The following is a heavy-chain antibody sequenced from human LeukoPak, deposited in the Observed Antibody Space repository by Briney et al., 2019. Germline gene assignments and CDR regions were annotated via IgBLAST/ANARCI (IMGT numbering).Heavy chain of an antibody. Sequence: ASVKVFCKASGYTFTSYGISWVRQAPGQGLEWMGWISAYNGNTNYAQKLQGRVTMTTDTSTSTAYMELRSLRSDDTAVYYCARAGYYDSSGYSAFDIWGQGTMVTVSS. D-gene: IGHD3-22*01. CDR2: ISAYNGNT. CDR3: ARAGYYDSSGYSAFDI. V-gene: IGHV1-18*01. CDR1: GYTFTSYG. J-gene: IGHJ3*02.